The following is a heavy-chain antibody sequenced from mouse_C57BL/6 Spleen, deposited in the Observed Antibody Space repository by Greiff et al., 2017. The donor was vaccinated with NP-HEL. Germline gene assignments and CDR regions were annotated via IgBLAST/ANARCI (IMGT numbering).Heavy chain of an antibody. D-gene: IGHD2-5*01. CDR2: IYPGDGDT. J-gene: IGHJ2*01. CDR3: AREEFELYYSNYLGY. CDR1: GYAFSSSW. Sequence: VQLQQSGPELVKPGASVKISCKASGYAFSSSWMNWVKQRPGKGLEWIGRIYPGDGDTNYNGKFKGKATLTADKSSSTAYMQLSSLTSEDSAVYFCAREEFELYYSNYLGYWGQGTTLTVSS. V-gene: IGHV1-82*01.